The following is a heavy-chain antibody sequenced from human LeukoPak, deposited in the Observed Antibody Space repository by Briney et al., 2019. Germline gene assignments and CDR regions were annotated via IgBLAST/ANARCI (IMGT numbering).Heavy chain of an antibody. D-gene: IGHD3-22*01. CDR1: GYSFTSYW. CDR3: ARLLGTYYYDSSGYFADY. Sequence: GESLKISCKGSGYSFTSYWIGWVRQMPGKGLEWMGIISPGDSDTGYSPSFQGQVTISADNSISTAYLQWSSLKASDTAMYYCARLLGTYYYDSSGYFADYWGQGTLVTVSS. CDR2: ISPGDSDT. V-gene: IGHV5-51*01. J-gene: IGHJ4*02.